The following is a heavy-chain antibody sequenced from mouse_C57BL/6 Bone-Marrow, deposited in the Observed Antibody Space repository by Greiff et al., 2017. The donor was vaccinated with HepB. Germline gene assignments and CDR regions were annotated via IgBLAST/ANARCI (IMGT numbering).Heavy chain of an antibody. CDR3: ARGPYYDYGWFAY. CDR1: GYSFTGYF. CDR2: INPYNGDT. Sequence: VQLQQSGPELVKPGDSVKISCKASGYSFTGYFMNWVMQSHGTSLEWIGRINPYNGDTFYNQKFKGKATLTVDKSSSTAHMELRSLTSEDSAVYYCARGPYYDYGWFAYWGQGTLVTVSA. D-gene: IGHD2-4*01. J-gene: IGHJ3*01. V-gene: IGHV1-20*01.